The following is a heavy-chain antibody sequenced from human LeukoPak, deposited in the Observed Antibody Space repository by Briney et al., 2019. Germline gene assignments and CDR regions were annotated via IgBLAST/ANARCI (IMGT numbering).Heavy chain of an antibody. J-gene: IGHJ4*02. Sequence: GGSLRLSCAASGFTFSSYGMHWVRQAPGKGLEWVAVISYDGSNKYYADSVKGRFTISRDNSKNTLYLQMNSLRAEDTAVYYCAKDRPRKAVAALFDYWGQGTLVTVSS. D-gene: IGHD6-19*01. CDR1: GFTFSSYG. CDR3: AKDRPRKAVAALFDY. V-gene: IGHV3-30*18. CDR2: ISYDGSNK.